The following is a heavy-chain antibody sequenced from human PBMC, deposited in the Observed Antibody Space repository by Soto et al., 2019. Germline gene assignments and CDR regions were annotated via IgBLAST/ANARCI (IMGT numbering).Heavy chain of an antibody. D-gene: IGHD2-2*01. CDR2: IIPILGIA. J-gene: IGHJ4*02. Sequence: ASVKVSCKASGGTFSSYTISWVRQAPGQGLEWMGRIIPILGIANYAQKFQGRVTITADKSTSTAYMELNSLKTEDTAVYYCTTYIIGYCISTSCSDYWGQGTLVTVS. CDR3: TTYIIGYCISTSCSDY. CDR1: GGTFSSYT. V-gene: IGHV1-69*02.